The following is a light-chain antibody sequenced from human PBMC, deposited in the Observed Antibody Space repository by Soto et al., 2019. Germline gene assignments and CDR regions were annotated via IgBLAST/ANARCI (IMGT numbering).Light chain of an antibody. CDR2: DAS. CDR3: QQRSSWIT. Sequence: EIVLTQSPATLSLSPGERATLSCRAGQSVSSYLAWYQQKPGQAPRLLIYDASNRSTGIPARFSGSGSGTDFTLTISSLEPEDFAVYYCQQRSSWITFGQGTRLE. CDR1: QSVSSY. V-gene: IGKV3-11*01. J-gene: IGKJ5*01.